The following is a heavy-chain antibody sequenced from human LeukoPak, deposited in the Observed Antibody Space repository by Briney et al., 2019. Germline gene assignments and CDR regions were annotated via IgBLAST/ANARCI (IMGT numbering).Heavy chain of an antibody. J-gene: IGHJ4*02. Sequence: PGGSLRLSCAASGFTANNNYMSWVRQAPGKSLQWVSLIYSGGSAYYEDSVKGRFTISGDSSKNMVFLQMNSLRAEDTAVYYCASSGAYSDFDFWGQGTLVTVSS. CDR3: ASSGAYSDFDF. V-gene: IGHV3-53*01. D-gene: IGHD3-22*01. CDR2: IYSGGSA. CDR1: GFTANNNY.